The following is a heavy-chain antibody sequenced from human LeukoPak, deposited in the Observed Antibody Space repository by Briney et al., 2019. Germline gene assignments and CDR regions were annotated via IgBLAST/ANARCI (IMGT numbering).Heavy chain of an antibody. D-gene: IGHD5-12*01. Sequence: GGSLRLSCAASGFTFNTQGMNWVRQAPGKGLEWLSAISSSGGHIYYAGSVQGRFTISRDDAKESVYLQLNSLRAEDTAVYYCARGLGWITPGAPYFDLWGHGTLVTVSS. V-gene: IGHV3-21*01. CDR2: ISSSGGHI. CDR1: GFTFNTQG. CDR3: ARGLGWITPGAPYFDL. J-gene: IGHJ4*01.